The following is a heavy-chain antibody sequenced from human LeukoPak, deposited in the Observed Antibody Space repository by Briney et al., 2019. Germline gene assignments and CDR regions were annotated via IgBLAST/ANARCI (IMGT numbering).Heavy chain of an antibody. D-gene: IGHD3-22*01. CDR2: MNPNSGNT. J-gene: IGHJ5*02. V-gene: IGHV1-8*01. CDR1: GYTFTSYD. Sequence: ASVKVSCKASGYTFTSYDINWVRQATGQGLEWMGWMNPNSGNTGYAQKFQGRVTMTRNTSIGTAYMELSSLRSEDTAVYYCARGRRGYYYDSSGYYSPDWFDPWGQGTLVTVSS. CDR3: ARGRRGYYYDSSGYYSPDWFDP.